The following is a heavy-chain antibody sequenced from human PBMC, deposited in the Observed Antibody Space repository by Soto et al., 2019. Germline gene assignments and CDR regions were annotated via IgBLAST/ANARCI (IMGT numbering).Heavy chain of an antibody. J-gene: IGHJ5*02. CDR1: GFSFSNSW. D-gene: IGHD2-15*01. CDR2: FNGNGGLT. Sequence: PGGSLRLSCAASGFSFSNSWMTWVRQAPGKGLEWVSTFNGNGGLTYYADSVKGRFTISRDNSKNTLYLQMDSLRAEDTAIYYCAKDNSLHWFDPWGQGTLVTVSS. V-gene: IGHV3-23*01. CDR3: AKDNSLHWFDP.